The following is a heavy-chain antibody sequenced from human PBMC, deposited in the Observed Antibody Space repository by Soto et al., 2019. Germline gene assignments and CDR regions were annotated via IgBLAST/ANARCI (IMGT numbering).Heavy chain of an antibody. V-gene: IGHV3-23*01. CDR3: AIRRSPGNVLRFLEWFRP. CDR1: GFTFSSYA. D-gene: IGHD3-3*01. CDR2: ISGSGGST. J-gene: IGHJ5*02. Sequence: GGSLRLSCAASGFTFSSYAMSWVRQAPGKGLEWVSAISGSGGSTYYADSVKGRFTISRDNSKNTLYLQMNSLRAEDTAVYYCAIRRSPGNVLRFLEWFRPWGLGTLVTVSS.